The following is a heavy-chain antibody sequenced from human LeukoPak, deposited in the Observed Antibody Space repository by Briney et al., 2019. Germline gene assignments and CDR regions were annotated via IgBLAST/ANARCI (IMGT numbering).Heavy chain of an antibody. CDR2: ISAYNGYT. D-gene: IGHD2-2*01. V-gene: IGHV1-18*01. J-gene: IGHJ6*03. CDR1: GYTFTSYG. CDR3: ARVSGVVVPAAQYYYSYMDV. Sequence: ASVKVSLKASGYTFTSYGISLVRQAPGQGLEWIGWISAYNGYTNYAQKLQGRATMTTDTTTSTAYMELRSLRSDDTAVYYCARVSGVVVPAAQYYYSYMDVWGKGTTVTVSS.